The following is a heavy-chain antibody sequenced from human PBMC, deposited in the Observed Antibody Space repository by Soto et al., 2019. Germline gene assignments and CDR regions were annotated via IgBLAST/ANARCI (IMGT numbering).Heavy chain of an antibody. CDR3: ARDYRGDYGDYGGARIYYYYGMDV. D-gene: IGHD4-17*01. CDR1: GFTVSSNY. Sequence: GGSLRLSCAASGFTVSSNYMSWVRQAPGKGLEWVSVIYSGGSTYYADSVKGRFTISRDNSKNTLYLQMNSLRAEDTAVYYCARDYRGDYGDYGGARIYYYYGMDVWGQGTTVTVSS. V-gene: IGHV3-53*01. J-gene: IGHJ6*02. CDR2: IYSGGST.